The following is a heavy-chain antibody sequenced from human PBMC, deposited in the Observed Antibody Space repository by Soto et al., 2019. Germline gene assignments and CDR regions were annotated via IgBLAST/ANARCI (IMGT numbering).Heavy chain of an antibody. J-gene: IGHJ6*02. CDR2: ISGSGGST. CDR1: GFTLSSYA. D-gene: IGHD1-26*01. Sequence: EVQLLESGGGLVQPGGSLRLSCAASGFTLSSYAMSWVRQAPGKGLEWVSAISGSGGSTYYADSVKGRFTISRDNSKNTPNLQMNSLRAEDTAVYYCAKDEVGAIYYYYYGMDVWGQGTTVTVSS. V-gene: IGHV3-23*01. CDR3: AKDEVGAIYYYYYGMDV.